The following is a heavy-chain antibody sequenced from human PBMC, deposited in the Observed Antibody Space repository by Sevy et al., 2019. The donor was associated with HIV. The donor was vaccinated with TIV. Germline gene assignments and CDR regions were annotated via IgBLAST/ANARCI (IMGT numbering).Heavy chain of an antibody. J-gene: IGHJ1*01. CDR1: GYTFTSYD. CDR3: AGGPSPVTPDYYDSSGYYYPH. Sequence: ASVKVSCKASGYTFTSYDINWVRQATGQGLEWMGWMNPNSGNTGYAQKFQGRVTMTRNTSISTAYMGLSSLRSEDTAVYYCAGGPSPVTPDYYDSSGYYYPHWGQGTLVTVSS. CDR2: MNPNSGNT. D-gene: IGHD3-22*01. V-gene: IGHV1-8*01.